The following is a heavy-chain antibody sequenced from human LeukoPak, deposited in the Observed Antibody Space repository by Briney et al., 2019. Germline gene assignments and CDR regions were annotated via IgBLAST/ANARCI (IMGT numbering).Heavy chain of an antibody. CDR3: ARGPHYDLFTGYFNYYYYYGMDV. D-gene: IGHD3-9*01. J-gene: IGHJ6*02. Sequence: SETLSLTRSVCGVPISIYHWIWMPQPPGKGLVWIGHIYTSGSTNYNTSLNSRVTLTVDTSKNQFSLKLSSVTAADTAVYYCARGPHYDLFTGYFNYYYYYGMDVWGQGTTVSVSS. CDR1: GVPISIYH. CDR2: IYTSGST. V-gene: IGHV4-4*07.